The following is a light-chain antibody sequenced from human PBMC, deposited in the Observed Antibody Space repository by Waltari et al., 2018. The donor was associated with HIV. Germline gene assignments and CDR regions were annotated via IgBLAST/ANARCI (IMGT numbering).Light chain of an antibody. Sequence: QSALTQPASVSGSPGQSITISCTGTSSDVGVYNYVSWYQQHPGKAPKLMVYEVSNRPSGVSNRFSGSKSGNTASLTISGLQAEDEADYSCSSYTTRNTRVFGGGTTLTVL. J-gene: IGLJ3*02. CDR2: EVS. CDR1: SSDVGVYNY. CDR3: SSYTTRNTRV. V-gene: IGLV2-14*01.